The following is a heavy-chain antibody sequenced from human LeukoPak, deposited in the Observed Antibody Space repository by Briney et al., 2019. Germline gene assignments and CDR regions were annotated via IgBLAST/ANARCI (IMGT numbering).Heavy chain of an antibody. CDR3: AKGDYGDYLIDY. J-gene: IGHJ4*02. CDR1: GFTFSSYA. V-gene: IGHV3-23*01. D-gene: IGHD4-17*01. CDR2: ISGSGGST. Sequence: KAGVSLRLSCAASGFTFSSYAMSWVRQAPGKGLEWVSAISGSGGSTYYADSVKGRFTISRDNSKNTLYLQMNSLRAEDTAVYYCAKGDYGDYLIDYWGQGTLVTVSS.